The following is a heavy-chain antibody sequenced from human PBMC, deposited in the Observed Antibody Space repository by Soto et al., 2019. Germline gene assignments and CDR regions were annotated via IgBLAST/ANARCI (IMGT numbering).Heavy chain of an antibody. J-gene: IGHJ3*02. CDR2: IYYSGST. CDR1: GGSISSGDYY. D-gene: IGHD3-10*01. V-gene: IGHV4-30-4*01. CDR3: AKGGSGSYSNAFDI. Sequence: SETLSLTCTVSGGSISSGDYYWSWIRQPPGKGLEWIGYIYYSGSTYYPPSLKSRVTISVDTSKNQFSLKLSSVTAADTAVYYCAKGGSGSYSNAFDIWGQGTMVTVSS.